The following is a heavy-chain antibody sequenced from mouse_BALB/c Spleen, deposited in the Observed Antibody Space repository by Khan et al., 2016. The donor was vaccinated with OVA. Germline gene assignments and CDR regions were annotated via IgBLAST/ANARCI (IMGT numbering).Heavy chain of an antibody. J-gene: IGHJ2*01. V-gene: IGHV3-2*02. CDR1: GYSITSGYG. D-gene: IGHD1-2*01. CDR2: ISYSGST. Sequence: EVQLEESGPGLVKPSQSLSLTCTVTGYSITSGYGWNWIRQFPGNKLEWMGYISYSGSTNYNPFLKSRISITRDTSKNQFFLQLNSVTTEDTATYYCARTARIKYWGQGTTLTVSS. CDR3: ARTARIKY.